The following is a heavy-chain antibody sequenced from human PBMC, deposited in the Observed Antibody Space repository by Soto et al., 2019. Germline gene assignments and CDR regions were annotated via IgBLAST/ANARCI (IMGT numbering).Heavy chain of an antibody. V-gene: IGHV2-5*02. CDR2: IYWDDDK. D-gene: IGHD3-10*01. CDR1: GFSLSTSGVG. J-gene: IGHJ4*02. CDR3: AHLGGSGSYPYFDY. Sequence: QITLKESGPTLVKPTQTLTLTCTFSGFSLSTSGVGVGWIRQPPGKALEWLALIYWDDDKRYSPSLKSRLTITKDTSKNQVVLTMTNMDPVDTATYYCAHLGGSGSYPYFDYWGQGTLVTVSS.